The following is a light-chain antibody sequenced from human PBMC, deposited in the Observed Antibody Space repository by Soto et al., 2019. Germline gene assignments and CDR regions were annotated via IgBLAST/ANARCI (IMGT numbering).Light chain of an antibody. CDR3: QQYNTYST. V-gene: IGKV1-5*03. J-gene: IGKJ2*01. CDR1: QSISSW. Sequence: DIQMTQSPSTLSASVGGRVTITCRASQSISSWLAWYQQKPGKAPKVLIYKASSLESGVPSRFSGSGSGTEFTLTISGLQPDDFATYYCQQYNTYSTFGQGTKLEI. CDR2: KAS.